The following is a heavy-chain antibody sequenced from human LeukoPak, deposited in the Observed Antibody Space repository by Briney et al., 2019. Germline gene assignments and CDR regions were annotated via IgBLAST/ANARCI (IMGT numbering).Heavy chain of an antibody. J-gene: IGHJ4*02. Sequence: GRSLRLSCAASGFPLRSNWMHWVRQAPGKGLVWVSRIKSDGSETSYADSVKGRFTISRDNAKNTPYLQMNSLRAEDTAVYYCARTDNLDYWGQGTLVTVSS. CDR1: GFPLRSNW. V-gene: IGHV3-74*01. CDR3: ARTDNLDY. CDR2: IKSDGSET. D-gene: IGHD5-24*01.